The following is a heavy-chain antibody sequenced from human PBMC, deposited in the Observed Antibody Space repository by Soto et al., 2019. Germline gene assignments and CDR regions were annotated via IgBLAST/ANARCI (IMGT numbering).Heavy chain of an antibody. CDR1: GFTFSSYA. CDR2: ISGSGGNT. D-gene: IGHD1-1*01. Sequence: EVQLLESGGGLVQPGGSLRLSCAASGFTFSSYAMTWVRQAPGKGLEWVSTISGSGGNTYFADSVKGRFTISRDNSKNTLHLQMSSLRAEDTAIYYCAKDQKGGNYYYYGMDVWSQGTTVTVSS. J-gene: IGHJ6*02. V-gene: IGHV3-23*01. CDR3: AKDQKGGNYYYYGMDV.